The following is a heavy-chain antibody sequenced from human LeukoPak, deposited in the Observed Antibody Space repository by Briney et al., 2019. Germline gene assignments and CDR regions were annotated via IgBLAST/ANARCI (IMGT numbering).Heavy chain of an antibody. CDR1: GYRFTSYW. Sequence: GESLKISCKGSGYRFTSYWIGWVRQMPGKGLEWMGIIYPGDSDSRYSPSLQGQVTISADKSISTAYLQWSSLKASDTAMYYCARPESRAARFAFDIWGQGTMLTVS. V-gene: IGHV5-51*01. CDR3: ARPESRAARFAFDI. D-gene: IGHD6-6*01. J-gene: IGHJ3*02. CDR2: IYPGDSDS.